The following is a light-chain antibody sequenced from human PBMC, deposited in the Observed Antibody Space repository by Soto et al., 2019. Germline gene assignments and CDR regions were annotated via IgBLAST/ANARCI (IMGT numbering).Light chain of an antibody. Sequence: EIEVTQSSGTLSLSKGERATLSCRASQSVSSSYLAWYQQKPGQPPRLLIYGTSTRATDIPARFSGSGSGTEFTLTISSLQSEDFAVYYCQQYNNWPAITFGQGTRLVIK. CDR2: GTS. J-gene: IGKJ5*01. CDR3: QQYNNWPAIT. CDR1: QSVSSSY. V-gene: IGKV3D-15*01.